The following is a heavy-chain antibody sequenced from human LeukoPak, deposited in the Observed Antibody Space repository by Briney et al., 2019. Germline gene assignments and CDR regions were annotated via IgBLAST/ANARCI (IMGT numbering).Heavy chain of an antibody. J-gene: IGHJ6*02. D-gene: IGHD6-19*01. V-gene: IGHV6-1*01. CDR3: ARVGYSSVWTPFAMDV. Sequence: SQTLSLTCAISGDSVSSNSAAWKWIRQSPSRGLEWLGRTYYRSKWYNDYAVSVKSRITINPDTSKNQFSLQLNSVTPEDTAVYYCARVGYSSVWTPFAMDVWGQGTTVTVSS. CDR2: TYYRSKWYN. CDR1: GDSVSSNSAA.